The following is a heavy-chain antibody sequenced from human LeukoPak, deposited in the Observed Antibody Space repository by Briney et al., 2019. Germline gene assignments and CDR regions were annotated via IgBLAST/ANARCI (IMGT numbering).Heavy chain of an antibody. Sequence: GGSLRLSCAASGFTFSNYGMHWVRQAPGKGLEWVAFIRYDGSNKYYPDSVKGRFTISRDNSKNTLYLQMNSLRAEDTAVYYCAKGKATTAINWFDPWGQGTLVTVSS. V-gene: IGHV3-30*02. J-gene: IGHJ5*02. CDR1: GFTFSNYG. CDR2: IRYDGSNK. D-gene: IGHD5-12*01. CDR3: AKGKATTAINWFDP.